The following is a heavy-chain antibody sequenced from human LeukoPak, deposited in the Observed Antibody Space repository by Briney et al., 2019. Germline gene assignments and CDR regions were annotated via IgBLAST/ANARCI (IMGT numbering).Heavy chain of an antibody. J-gene: IGHJ4*02. Sequence: GRSLRLSCAASGFTFSRHAMRWVRQAPGKGLEWVAVIWDDGSNDYYANSVKGRFAISRDNSKNSLYLQMNSLRAEDTAVYYCARDGLSYDSSGSFDYWGQGTLVTVSS. CDR2: IWDDGSND. D-gene: IGHD3-22*01. CDR1: GFTFSRHA. CDR3: ARDGLSYDSSGSFDY. V-gene: IGHV3-33*01.